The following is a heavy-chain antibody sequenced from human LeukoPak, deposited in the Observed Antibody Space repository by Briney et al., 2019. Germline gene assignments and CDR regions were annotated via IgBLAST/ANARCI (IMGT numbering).Heavy chain of an antibody. D-gene: IGHD3-22*01. CDR2: IYTSGST. V-gene: IGHV4-4*07. J-gene: IGHJ3*02. CDR3: ASEDYFDSSGYYGTI. CDR1: GGSTSSYY. Sequence: SETLSLTCTVSGGSTSSYYWSWIRQPAGKGLEWIGRIYTSGSTNYNPSLKSRVTMSADTSKNQFSLKLSSVTAADTAVYYCASEDYFDSSGYYGTIWGQGTVVTVSS.